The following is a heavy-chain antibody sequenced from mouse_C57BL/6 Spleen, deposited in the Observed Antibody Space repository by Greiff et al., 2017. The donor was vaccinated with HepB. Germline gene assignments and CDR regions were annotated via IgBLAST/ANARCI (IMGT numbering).Heavy chain of an antibody. CDR2: ISSGSSTI. CDR1: GFTFSDYG. D-gene: IGHD1-3*01. J-gene: IGHJ2*01. CDR3: ARLGYNWAYFDY. V-gene: IGHV5-17*01. Sequence: EVHLVESGGGLVKPGGSLKLSCAASGFTFSDYGMHWVRQAPEKGLEWVAYISSGSSTIYYADTVKGRFTISRDNAKNTLFLQMTSLRSEDTAMYYCARLGYNWAYFDYWGQGTTLTVSS.